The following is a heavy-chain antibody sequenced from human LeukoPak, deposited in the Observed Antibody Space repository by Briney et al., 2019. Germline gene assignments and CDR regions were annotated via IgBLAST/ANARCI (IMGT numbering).Heavy chain of an antibody. D-gene: IGHD5-12*01. CDR3: VFSSYSGYDYTYYYGMDV. J-gene: IGHJ6*02. CDR2: ISGSGGST. Sequence: GGSLRLSCAASGFTFSSYAMSWVRQAPGKGLEWVSAISGSGGSTYYADSVKGRFTISRDNSKNTLYLQMNSLRAEDTAVYYCVFSSYSGYDYTYYYGMDVWGQGTTVTVS. CDR1: GFTFSSYA. V-gene: IGHV3-23*01.